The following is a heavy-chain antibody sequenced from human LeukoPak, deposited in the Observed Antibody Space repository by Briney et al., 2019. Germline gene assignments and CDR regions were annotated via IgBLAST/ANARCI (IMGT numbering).Heavy chain of an antibody. CDR2: ISTDGART. Sequence: GGSLRLSCAVSGFTFSNYVMNWVRQAPGKGLEWVSVISTDGARTYYPDSVNGRFTISRDNSKNTLFLQMNSLRVDDTAVYYCARYLDVSVGGNDYWGQGTLVTVAS. D-gene: IGHD1-26*01. V-gene: IGHV3-23*01. CDR1: GFTFSNYV. CDR3: ARYLDVSVGGNDY. J-gene: IGHJ4*02.